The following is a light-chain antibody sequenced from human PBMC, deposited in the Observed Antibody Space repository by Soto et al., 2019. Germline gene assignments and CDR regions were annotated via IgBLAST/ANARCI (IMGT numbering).Light chain of an antibody. V-gene: IGKV1-39*01. J-gene: IGKJ2*01. CDR1: QSISNY. CDR2: AAS. CDR3: QQSHSTPRT. Sequence: DIPMTQSPSSLSASVGDRVTITCRASQSISNYLNWYQQGPGKAPKLVIYAASRLQSGVPSRFSGSGSGTDFTLTINSLQPEDFATYYCQQSHSTPRTFGQGTKLEIK.